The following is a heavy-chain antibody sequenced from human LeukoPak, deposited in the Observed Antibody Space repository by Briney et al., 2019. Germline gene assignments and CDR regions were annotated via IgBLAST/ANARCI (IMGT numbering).Heavy chain of an antibody. CDR3: ARKGYCSSTSCYRGPYYYYYMDV. CDR1: GGSISSYY. Sequence: SETLSLTCTVSGGSISSYYWSWIRQPPGKGLEWIGYIYYSGSTNYNPSLKSRVTISVDTSKNQFSLKLSSVTAADTAVYYCARKGYCSSTSCYRGPYYYYYMDVWGKGTTVTISS. CDR2: IYYSGST. D-gene: IGHD2-2*01. J-gene: IGHJ6*03. V-gene: IGHV4-59*08.